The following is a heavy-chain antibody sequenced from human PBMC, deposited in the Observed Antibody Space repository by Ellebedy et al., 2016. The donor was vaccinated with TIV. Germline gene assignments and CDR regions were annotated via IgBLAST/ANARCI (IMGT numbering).Heavy chain of an antibody. CDR2: IYYTGST. J-gene: IGHJ4*02. V-gene: IGHV4-59*01. CDR3: ARVRAAAGMAHFDN. CDR1: GGSIRSYY. Sequence: MPSETLSLTCTVPGGSIRSYYWSWIRQSPGKGLNWIGYIYYTGSTNYNPSLKRRVTISVDTSKNQFSLKQRSVTAADTAVYYCARVRAAAGMAHFDNWGQGTLVTVSS. D-gene: IGHD6-13*01.